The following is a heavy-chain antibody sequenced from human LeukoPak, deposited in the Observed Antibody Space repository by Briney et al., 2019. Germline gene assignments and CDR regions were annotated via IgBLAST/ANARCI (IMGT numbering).Heavy chain of an antibody. J-gene: IGHJ4*02. D-gene: IGHD3-10*01. CDR3: ARAYYYDSGNYYNPTSSFDY. Sequence: GGSLRLSCAASGFTFSRYAMHWVRQAPGKGLEWVAIISYDGSNKYYADSVKGRFTISRDNAKNSLSLQLNSLRAEDTAVYYCARAYYYDSGNYYNPTSSFDYWGQGTLVTVSS. V-gene: IGHV3-30-3*01. CDR2: ISYDGSNK. CDR1: GFTFSRYA.